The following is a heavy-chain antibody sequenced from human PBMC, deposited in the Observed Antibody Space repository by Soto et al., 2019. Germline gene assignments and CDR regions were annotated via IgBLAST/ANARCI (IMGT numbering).Heavy chain of an antibody. CDR1: GFTFSSYG. CDR2: IWYDGSNK. V-gene: IGHV3-33*01. D-gene: IGHD3-10*01. J-gene: IGHJ4*02. Sequence: GGSLRLSCAASGFTFSSYGMHWVRQAPGKGLEWVAVIWYDGSNKYYADSVKGRFTTSRDNSKNTLYLQINSLSAEDTAVYYCARDYDYYGSGSYYGYWGQGTLVTVSS. CDR3: ARDYDYYGSGSYYGY.